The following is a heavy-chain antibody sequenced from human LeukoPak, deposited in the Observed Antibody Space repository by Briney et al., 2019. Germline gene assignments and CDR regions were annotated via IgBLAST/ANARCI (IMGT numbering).Heavy chain of an antibody. J-gene: IGHJ5*02. CDR2: ISSSGSTI. CDR1: GFTFSSYE. D-gene: IGHD2-2*01. V-gene: IGHV3-48*03. Sequence: GGSLRLSCAASGFTFSSYEMNWVRQAPGKGLEWVSYISSSGSTIYYADSVKGRFTISRDNSKNTLYLQMNSLRAEDTAVYYCARDRGGCSSTSCYGWFDPWGQGTLVTVSS. CDR3: ARDRGGCSSTSCYGWFDP.